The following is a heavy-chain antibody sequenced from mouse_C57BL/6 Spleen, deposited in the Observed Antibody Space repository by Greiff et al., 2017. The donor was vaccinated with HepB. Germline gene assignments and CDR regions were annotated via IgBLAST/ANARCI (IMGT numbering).Heavy chain of an antibody. Sequence: DVMLVESGGGLVKPGGSLKLSCAASGFTFSDYGMHWVRQAPEKGLEWVAYISSGSSTIYYADTVKGRFTISRDNAKNTLFLQMTSLRSEDTAMYYCARHYDYDGAWFAYWGQGTLVNVSA. CDR2: ISSGSSTI. J-gene: IGHJ3*01. V-gene: IGHV5-17*01. CDR1: GFTFSDYG. D-gene: IGHD2-4*01. CDR3: ARHYDYDGAWFAY.